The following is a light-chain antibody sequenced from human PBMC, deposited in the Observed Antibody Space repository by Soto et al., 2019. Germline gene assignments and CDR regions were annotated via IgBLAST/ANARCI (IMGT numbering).Light chain of an antibody. CDR1: SSNIGAGYD. V-gene: IGLV1-40*01. J-gene: IGLJ1*01. Sequence: QSVLTQPPSVSGAPGQRVTISCTGSSSNIGAGYDVHWYQQLPGTAPKLLIYGNSNRPSGVPDRFSGSKSGTSASLAITGLQAEDEADYYCQSYDSSLSGDVFRTGTKLTVL. CDR3: QSYDSSLSGDV. CDR2: GNS.